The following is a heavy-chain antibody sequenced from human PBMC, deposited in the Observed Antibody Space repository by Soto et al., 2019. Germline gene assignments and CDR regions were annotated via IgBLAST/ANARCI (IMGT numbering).Heavy chain of an antibody. V-gene: IGHV1-24*01. Sequence: ASVKVSCKVSGYTLTELSMHWVRQAPGKGLEWMGGFDPEDGETIYAQKFQGRVTMTEDTSTDTAYMELSSLRSEDTAVYYCATENPIYYDSSGYFDYWGQGTLVTVSS. J-gene: IGHJ4*02. CDR2: FDPEDGET. CDR3: ATENPIYYDSSGYFDY. D-gene: IGHD3-22*01. CDR1: GYTLTELS.